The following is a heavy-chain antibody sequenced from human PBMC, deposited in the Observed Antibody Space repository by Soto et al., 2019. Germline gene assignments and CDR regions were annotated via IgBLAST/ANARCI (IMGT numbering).Heavy chain of an antibody. D-gene: IGHD6-6*01. V-gene: IGHV3-30-3*01. CDR2: ISSDVTNK. Sequence: QVQLVESGGGVVQPGRSLRLSCAASGFTFSTYAMHWVRQPPGKGLEWVALISSDVTNKDYANSVKGRFTISRDNSKNRMYLKVNSLRIEDTAVYYCARIAARPYWGQGTLVTVS. J-gene: IGHJ4*02. CDR3: ARIAARPY. CDR1: GFTFSTYA.